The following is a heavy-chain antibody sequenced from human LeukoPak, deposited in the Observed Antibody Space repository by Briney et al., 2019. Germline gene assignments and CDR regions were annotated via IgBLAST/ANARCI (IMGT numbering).Heavy chain of an antibody. CDR1: GGSISTYY. J-gene: IGHJ6*02. Sequence: PSETLSLTCAVSGGSISTYYWSWIRQPPGKGLEWIGYIYYRGTTDYNPSLKSRVIITLDTSKNQFSLKLNSVTAADTAVYYCARSYDSRGYYYYGMDVWGQGTTVTVSS. CDR2: IYYRGTT. CDR3: ARSYDSRGYYYYGMDV. D-gene: IGHD3-22*01. V-gene: IGHV4-59*01.